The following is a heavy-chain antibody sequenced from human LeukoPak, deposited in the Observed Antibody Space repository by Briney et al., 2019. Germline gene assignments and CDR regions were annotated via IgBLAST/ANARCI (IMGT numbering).Heavy chain of an antibody. V-gene: IGHV3-48*03. CDR1: GFTFSSYE. CDR3: AKENVWFGELLGAFDI. J-gene: IGHJ3*02. D-gene: IGHD3-10*01. CDR2: ISSSGSTI. Sequence: GGSLRLSCAASGFTFSSYEMNWVRQAPGKGLEWVSYISSSGSTIYYADSVKGRFTISRDNSKNTLYLQMNSLRAEDTAVYYCAKENVWFGELLGAFDIWGQGTMVTVSS.